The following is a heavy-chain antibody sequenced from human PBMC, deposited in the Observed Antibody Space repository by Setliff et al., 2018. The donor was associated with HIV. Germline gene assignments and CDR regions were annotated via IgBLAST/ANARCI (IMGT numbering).Heavy chain of an antibody. D-gene: IGHD3-10*01. V-gene: IGHV1-69*13. J-gene: IGHJ3*02. CDR1: GGTFSNYA. Sequence: GASVKVSCKASGGTFSNYAFSWVRQAPGQGLEWMGGIIPIFGTANYAQKFQGRVTITADESTSTAYMELRSLRSDDTAVYYCARDWNYFGSGTNAFDIWGQGTMVTVSS. CDR2: IIPIFGTA. CDR3: ARDWNYFGSGTNAFDI.